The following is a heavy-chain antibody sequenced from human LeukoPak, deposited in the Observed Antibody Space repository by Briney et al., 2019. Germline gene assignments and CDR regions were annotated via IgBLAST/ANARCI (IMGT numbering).Heavy chain of an antibody. CDR3: VTDWLVW. CDR1: GFTFSTSN. Sequence: QSGGSLRLSCAASGFTFSTSNMDWVRQTPGKGLEWLSYISSSSSTIYYRDSVKGRFTISRDNAKNSLYLQMNSLRAEDTALYFCVTDWLVWWGRGTLVTVSS. V-gene: IGHV3-48*01. J-gene: IGHJ4*02. D-gene: IGHD3-16*01. CDR2: ISSSSSTI.